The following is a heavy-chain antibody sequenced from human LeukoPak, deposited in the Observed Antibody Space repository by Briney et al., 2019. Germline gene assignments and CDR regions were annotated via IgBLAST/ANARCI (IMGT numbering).Heavy chain of an antibody. V-gene: IGHV1-3*01. Sequence: GASVKVPCKASGYTFTSYAMHWVRQAPGQRLEWMGWINAGNGNTKYSQKFQGRVTITRDTSASTAYMELSSLRSEDTAVYYCARVRSNDYVWGTLSYYFDYWGQGTLVTVSS. D-gene: IGHD3-16*01. CDR2: INAGNGNT. J-gene: IGHJ4*02. CDR3: ARVRSNDYVWGTLSYYFDY. CDR1: GYTFTSYA.